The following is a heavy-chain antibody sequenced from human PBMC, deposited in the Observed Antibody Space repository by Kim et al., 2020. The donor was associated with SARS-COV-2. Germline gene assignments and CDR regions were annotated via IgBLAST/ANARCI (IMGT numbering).Heavy chain of an antibody. CDR1: GYTLTELS. V-gene: IGHV1-24*01. CDR2: FDPEDGET. D-gene: IGHD6-13*01. CDR3: ATHPIAAAGSTDRYNWFDP. Sequence: ASVKVSCKVSGYTLTELSMHWVRQAPGKGLEWMGGFDPEDGETIYAPKFQGRVTMTEDTSTDTAYMELSSLRSEDTAVYYCATHPIAAAGSTDRYNWFDPWGQGTLVTVSS. J-gene: IGHJ5*02.